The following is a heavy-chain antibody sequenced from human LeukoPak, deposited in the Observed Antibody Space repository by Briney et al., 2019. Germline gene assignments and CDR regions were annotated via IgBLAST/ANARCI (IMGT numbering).Heavy chain of an antibody. V-gene: IGHV4-59*02. D-gene: IGHD3-22*01. CDR3: ARYGPGNKYDSSGSLDS. CDR1: GGSVNNYY. Sequence: SETLSLTCSVSGGSVNNYYWSWVRQPPGEGLEWIGYIHYTGTSNCNPSLKSPVTISVDTSKNQFSLKLTSVTAGDTAVYYCARYGPGNKYDSSGSLDSWGQGTLVTVS. J-gene: IGHJ4*02. CDR2: IHYTGTS.